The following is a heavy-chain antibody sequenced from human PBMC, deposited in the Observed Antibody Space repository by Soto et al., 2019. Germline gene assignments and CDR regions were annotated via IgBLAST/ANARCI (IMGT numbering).Heavy chain of an antibody. D-gene: IGHD4-17*01. CDR2: ISAYNGNT. Sequence: ASVKLSCKSSGYSFTSYGITWVRPAPGQGLEWMGWISAYNGNTNYAQKLQGRVTMTTDTSTSTAYMELRSLRSDDTAVYYCARDPAISYGDYEVGIWDYWGQGTLVTVSS. V-gene: IGHV1-18*01. CDR3: ARDPAISYGDYEVGIWDY. CDR1: GYSFTSYG. J-gene: IGHJ4*02.